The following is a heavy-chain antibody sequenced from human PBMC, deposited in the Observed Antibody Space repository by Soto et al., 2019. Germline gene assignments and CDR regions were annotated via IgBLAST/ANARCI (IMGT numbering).Heavy chain of an antibody. CDR2: IRSKAYGGTT. CDR1: GFTFGDYA. D-gene: IGHD3-22*01. V-gene: IGHV3-49*03. Sequence: GGSLRLSCTASGFTFGDYAMSWFRQAPGKGLEWVGFIRSKAYGGTTEYAASVKGRFTISRDDSKSIAYLQMNSLKTEDTAVYYCTRARITMIVVVIMMDYWGQGTLVTVSS. J-gene: IGHJ4*02. CDR3: TRARITMIVVVIMMDY.